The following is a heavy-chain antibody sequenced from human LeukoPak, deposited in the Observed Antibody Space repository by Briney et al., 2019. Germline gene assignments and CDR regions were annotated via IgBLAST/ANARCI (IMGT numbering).Heavy chain of an antibody. CDR2: INSGGSGT. CDR1: GFAFSSNW. Sequence: GGSLRLSCAASGFAFSSNWMHWVRQTPGKGLVWVSRINSGGSGTSYAASVEGRFTISRDNAKNTLYLQMNSLRAEDTAVYYCATSLGPLTEYWGQGTLVTVSP. D-gene: IGHD1-26*01. J-gene: IGHJ4*02. CDR3: ATSLGPLTEY. V-gene: IGHV3-74*01.